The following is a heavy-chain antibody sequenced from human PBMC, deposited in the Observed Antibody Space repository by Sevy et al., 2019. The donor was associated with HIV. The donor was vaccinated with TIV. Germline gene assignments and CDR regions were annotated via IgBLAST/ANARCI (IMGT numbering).Heavy chain of an antibody. J-gene: IGHJ4*01. V-gene: IGHV1-2*02. CDR1: GFTFTDYY. CDR2: INPNNGDS. Sequence: ASVKVSCKASGFTFTDYYLHSVRQAPGQGLEWMGWINPNNGDSRSAQKFQGRVTLTLDMSISTAYMELSGLKSDDTAIYFCTRDDIYTHPWEFDWWGHGALVTVSS. CDR3: TRDDIYTHPWEFDW. D-gene: IGHD1-26*01.